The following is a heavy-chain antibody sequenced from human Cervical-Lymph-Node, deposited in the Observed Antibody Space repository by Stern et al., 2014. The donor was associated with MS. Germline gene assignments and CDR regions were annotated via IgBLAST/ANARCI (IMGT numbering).Heavy chain of an antibody. Sequence: QVQLQESGPGLVQPSQTLSLTCTVSGDSISSGGYYWSWIRQHPGKGLEWIGYINYSGRTYYKPSLKSRVTISVDTSKNTFSLKLTSVTAADTAVYYCARATLGGLDWYFDLWGRGTLVTASS. D-gene: IGHD3-16*01. CDR2: INYSGRT. V-gene: IGHV4-31*03. CDR3: ARATLGGLDWYFDL. J-gene: IGHJ2*01. CDR1: GDSISSGGYY.